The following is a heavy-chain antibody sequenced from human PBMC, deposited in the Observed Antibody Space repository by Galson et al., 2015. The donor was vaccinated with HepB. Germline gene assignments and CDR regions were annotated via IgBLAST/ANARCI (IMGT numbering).Heavy chain of an antibody. Sequence: SLRLSCAASGFTVSSNYMSWVRQAPGKGLEWVSVIYSGGSTYYADSVKGRFTISRDNSKNTLYLQMNSLRAEDTAVYYCARAPTSSWHDWYFDLWGRGTLVTVSS. V-gene: IGHV3-53*01. CDR1: GFTVSSNY. CDR2: IYSGGST. J-gene: IGHJ2*01. D-gene: IGHD6-13*01. CDR3: ARAPTSSWHDWYFDL.